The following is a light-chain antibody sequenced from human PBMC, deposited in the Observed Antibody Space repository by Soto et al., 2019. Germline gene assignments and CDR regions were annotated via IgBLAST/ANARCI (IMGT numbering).Light chain of an antibody. CDR3: QSYDSSLSGYV. J-gene: IGLJ1*01. Sequence: QSVLTQPPSVSGAPGQRVTISCTGSSSNIGAGYDVHWYQQLPGTAPKVLIYGNSNRPSGVPDRFSSSKSGTSASLAITGLQAEDEADYYCQSYDSSLSGYVFGTGTKVTVL. CDR2: GNS. CDR1: SSNIGAGYD. V-gene: IGLV1-40*01.